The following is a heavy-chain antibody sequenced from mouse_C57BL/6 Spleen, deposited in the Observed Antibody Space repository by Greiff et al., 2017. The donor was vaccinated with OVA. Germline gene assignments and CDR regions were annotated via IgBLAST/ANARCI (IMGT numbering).Heavy chain of an antibody. CDR1: GFTFSSYA. V-gene: IGHV5-4*01. D-gene: IGHD1-1*02. J-gene: IGHJ2*01. CDR3: AREGGYGRYFDY. CDR2: ISDGGSYT. Sequence: EVMLVESGGGLVKPGGSLKLSCAASGFTFSSYAMSWVRQTPEKRLEWVATISDGGSYTYYPDNVKGRFTISRDNAKNNLYLQMSHLKSEDTAMYYCAREGGYGRYFDYWGQGTTLTVSS.